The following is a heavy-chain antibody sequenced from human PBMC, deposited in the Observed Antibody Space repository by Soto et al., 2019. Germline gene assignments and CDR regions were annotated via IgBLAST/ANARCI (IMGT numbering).Heavy chain of an antibody. CDR3: ARDTSSEYYYYYYGMDV. D-gene: IGHD5-18*01. Sequence: ASVKVSCKASGYTFTSYDINWVRQATGQGLEWMGWMNPNSGNTGYAQKFQGRATMTRNTSISTAYMELSSLRSEDTAVYYCARDTSSEYYYYYYGMDVWGQGTTVTVSS. CDR2: MNPNSGNT. J-gene: IGHJ6*02. V-gene: IGHV1-8*01. CDR1: GYTFTSYD.